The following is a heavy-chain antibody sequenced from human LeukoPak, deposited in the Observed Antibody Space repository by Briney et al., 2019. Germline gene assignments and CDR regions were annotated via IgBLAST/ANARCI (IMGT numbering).Heavy chain of an antibody. D-gene: IGHD2-21*02. V-gene: IGHV3-7*01. CDR1: GFTFSSYW. J-gene: IGHJ4*02. CDR2: IKQDGSEK. Sequence: GGSLRLSCAASGFTFSSYWMSWVRQAPGKGLEWVANIKQDGSEKYYVDSVKGRFTISRDNAKNSLYLQMNSLRAEDTAVYYCARAYTTYCGGDCYSGYWGQGTLVTVSS. CDR3: ARAYTTYCGGDCYSGY.